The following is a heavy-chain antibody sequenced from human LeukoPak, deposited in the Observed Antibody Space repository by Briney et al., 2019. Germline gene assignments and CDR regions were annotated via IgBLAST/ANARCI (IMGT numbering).Heavy chain of an antibody. Sequence: GGSLRLSCAASEFAFSTYSMNWVRQAPGKGLEWVSSISSSSSYIYYADSVKGRFTISRDNAKNSLYLQMNSLRAEDTAVYYCARENQGAFDIWGQGTMVTVSS. V-gene: IGHV3-21*01. CDR3: ARENQGAFDI. J-gene: IGHJ3*02. CDR1: EFAFSTYS. CDR2: ISSSSSYI.